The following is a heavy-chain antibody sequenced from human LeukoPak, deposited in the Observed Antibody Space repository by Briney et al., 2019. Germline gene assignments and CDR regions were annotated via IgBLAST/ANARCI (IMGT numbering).Heavy chain of an antibody. Sequence: SVKVSCKASGGTFSSYAISWVRQAPGQGLEWMGGIIPIFGTANYAQKFQGRVTITADESTSTAYMELSSLRSEDTAVYYCARGDYCSGGSCFVRAFDIWGQGTMVTVSS. V-gene: IGHV1-69*13. CDR2: IIPIFGTA. CDR3: ARGDYCSGGSCFVRAFDI. CDR1: GGTFSSYA. D-gene: IGHD2-15*01. J-gene: IGHJ3*02.